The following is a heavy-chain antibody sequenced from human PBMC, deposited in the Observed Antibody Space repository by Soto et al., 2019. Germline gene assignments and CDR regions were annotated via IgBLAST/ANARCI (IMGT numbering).Heavy chain of an antibody. CDR3: VGGSWFD. CDR2: ISWNGNFT. CDR1: GYSFEDYS. V-gene: IGHV3-9*01. D-gene: IGHD2-15*01. Sequence: EVQLVESGGDMVQPGRSLKLSCVGSGYSFEDYSMHWVRQAPGKGLEWVSGISWNGNFTGYADSVKGRFTISRDNAKNSLFLLMRSLRLEDTALSYCVGGSWFDWGQGTLVTVSS. J-gene: IGHJ4*02.